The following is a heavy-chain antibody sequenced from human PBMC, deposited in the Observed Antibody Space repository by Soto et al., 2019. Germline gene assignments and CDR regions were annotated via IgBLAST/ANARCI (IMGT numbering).Heavy chain of an antibody. CDR1: GYMFSRYG. CDR3: ANGFCGTNCYYFPN. Sequence: QVQLVESGEGVVQPGRSLRLSCVASGYMFSRYGMHWGRQAPGKGLEWVAVISNDGSQTTYGDSVKGRFTISRDNSKNTVYLQMNSLTTEDTAVYYCANGFCGTNCYYFPNWGQGTLVTVST. D-gene: IGHD2-21*02. V-gene: IGHV3-30*18. CDR2: ISNDGSQT. J-gene: IGHJ4*02.